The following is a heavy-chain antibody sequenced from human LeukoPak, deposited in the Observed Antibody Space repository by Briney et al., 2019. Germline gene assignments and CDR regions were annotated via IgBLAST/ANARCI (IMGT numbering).Heavy chain of an antibody. J-gene: IGHJ4*02. Sequence: GGSLRLSCAASGFTFSSYSMNWVRQAPGKGLEWVSSISSSSSYIYYADSVKGRFTISRDNAKNSLYLQMNSLRAEDTAVYYCAKDIHSGYDYIDYWGQGTRVTVSS. CDR2: ISSSSSYI. V-gene: IGHV3-21*01. D-gene: IGHD5-12*01. CDR3: AKDIHSGYDYIDY. CDR1: GFTFSSYS.